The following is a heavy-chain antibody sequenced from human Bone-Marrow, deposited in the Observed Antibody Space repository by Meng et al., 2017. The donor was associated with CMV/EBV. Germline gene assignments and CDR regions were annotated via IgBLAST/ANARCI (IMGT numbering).Heavy chain of an antibody. J-gene: IGHJ6*02. CDR3: ARYQGNYYYYGMDV. D-gene: IGHD6-13*01. V-gene: IGHV4-34*01. CDR2: INHSGST. CDR1: GGSFSGYY. Sequence: GSLRLSCAVYGGSFSGYYWSWIRQPPGKGLEWIGEINHSGSTNYNPSLKSRVTISVDTSKNQFSLKLSSVTAADTAVYYCARYQGNYYYYGMDVWGQGTTVTVSS.